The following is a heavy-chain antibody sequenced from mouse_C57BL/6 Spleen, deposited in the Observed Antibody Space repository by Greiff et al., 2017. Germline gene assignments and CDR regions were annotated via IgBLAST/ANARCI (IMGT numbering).Heavy chain of an antibody. V-gene: IGHV5-4*01. CDR1: GFTFSSYA. CDR2: ISDGGSYT. Sequence: EVKLVESGGGLVKPGGSLKLSCAASGFTFSSYAMSWVRQTPEKRLEWVATISDGGSYTYYPDNVKGRFTISRDNAKNNLYLQMSHLKSEDTAMYYCARDRGSSPSYWYFDVWGTGTTVTVSS. J-gene: IGHJ1*03. D-gene: IGHD1-1*01. CDR3: ARDRGSSPSYWYFDV.